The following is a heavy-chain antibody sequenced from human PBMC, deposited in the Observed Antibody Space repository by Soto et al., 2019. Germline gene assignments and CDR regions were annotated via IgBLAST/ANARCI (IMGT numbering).Heavy chain of an antibody. J-gene: IGHJ4*02. CDR3: AKDPEYRTSSLRNYFEY. CDR1: GYTFTSYG. CDR2: ISAYNGNT. Sequence: GASVKVSCKASGYTFTSYGISWVRQAPGQGLEWMGWISAYNGNTNYAQKLQGRVTMTTDTSTSTAYMELRSLRSDDTAMYYCAKDPEYRTSSLRNYFEYWGQGTPVTVSS. V-gene: IGHV1-18*04. D-gene: IGHD6-6*01.